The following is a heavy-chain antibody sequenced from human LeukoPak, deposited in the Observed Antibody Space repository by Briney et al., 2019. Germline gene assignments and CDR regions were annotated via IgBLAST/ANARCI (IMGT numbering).Heavy chain of an antibody. CDR1: GVSISSSNYY. Sequence: SETLSLTCTVSGVSISSSNYYWGWTRQPPGKGLEWIGSISYSGSTYYTPSLKSRVTISVDTSKNQFSLKLSSVTATDTAVYYCARRGSSAYYWYFDLWGRGTLVTVSS. CDR3: ARRGSSAYYWYFDL. J-gene: IGHJ2*01. D-gene: IGHD3-22*01. CDR2: ISYSGST. V-gene: IGHV4-39*01.